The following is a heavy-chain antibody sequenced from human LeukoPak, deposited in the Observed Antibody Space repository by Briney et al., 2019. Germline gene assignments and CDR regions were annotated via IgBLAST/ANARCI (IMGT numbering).Heavy chain of an antibody. CDR3: ARGRNDYVWGSPPGGDYFDY. J-gene: IGHJ4*02. V-gene: IGHV4-34*01. CDR1: GGSFSGYY. CDR2: INHSGST. Sequence: TTSETLSLTCAVYGGSFSGYYWSWIRQPPGKGLEWIGEINHSGSTNYNPSLKSRVTISVDTSKNQFSLKLSSVTAADTAVYYCARGRNDYVWGSPPGGDYFDYWGQGTLVTVSS. D-gene: IGHD3-16*01.